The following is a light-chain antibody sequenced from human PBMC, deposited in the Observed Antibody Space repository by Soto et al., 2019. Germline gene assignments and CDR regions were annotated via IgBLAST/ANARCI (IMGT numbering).Light chain of an antibody. Sequence: EIVMTQSPATLSVSPGERATLSCRASQSVRSNLAWYQLKPGQAPSLLIIGASTMATAIPARFSGSGSGTEFTLTIRSLQSVDFAVYYCQQYQDWPPLTFGGGTKVEIK. CDR1: QSVRSN. CDR3: QQYQDWPPLT. J-gene: IGKJ4*01. V-gene: IGKV3-15*01. CDR2: GAS.